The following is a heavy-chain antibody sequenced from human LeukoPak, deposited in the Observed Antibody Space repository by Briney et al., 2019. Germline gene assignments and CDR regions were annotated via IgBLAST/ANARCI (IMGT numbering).Heavy chain of an antibody. V-gene: IGHV1-2*02. Sequence: ASVKVSCRTSGYIFTDYYLHWVRQAPGQGLERMGWIDPARADTKYAQSFQGRVALTWDTSINTAYMEVSRLTSDDTAMFYCARDPPGTTAFDVWGQGTMVTVSS. J-gene: IGHJ3*01. CDR3: ARDPPGTTAFDV. CDR2: IDPARADT. D-gene: IGHD1-1*01. CDR1: GYIFTDYY.